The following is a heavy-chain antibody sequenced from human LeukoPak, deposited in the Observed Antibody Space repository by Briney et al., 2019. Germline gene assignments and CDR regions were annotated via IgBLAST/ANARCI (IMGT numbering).Heavy chain of an antibody. CDR1: GGSFSGYY. D-gene: IGHD3-22*01. CDR2: INHSGST. V-gene: IGHV4-34*01. CDR3: ARMGAADYDSSGYLDY. Sequence: PSETLSLTCAVYGGSFSGYYWSWTRQPPGKGLEWIGEINHSGSTNYNPSLKSRVTISVDTSKNQFSLKLSSVTAADTAVYYCARMGAADYDSSGYLDYWGQGTLVTVSS. J-gene: IGHJ4*02.